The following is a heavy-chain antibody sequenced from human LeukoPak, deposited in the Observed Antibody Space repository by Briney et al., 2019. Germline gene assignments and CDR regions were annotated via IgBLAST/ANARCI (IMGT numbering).Heavy chain of an antibody. CDR2: INPNSGGT. CDR3: ARVVRDGYKTYYFDY. D-gene: IGHD5-24*01. J-gene: IGHJ4*02. CDR1: GYTFTGYY. Sequence: ASVKVSCKASGYTFTGYYMHWVRQAPGQGPEWMGRINPNSGGTNYAQKFQGRVTMTRDTSISTAYMELSRPRSDDTAVYYCARVVRDGYKTYYFDYWGQGTLVTVSS. V-gene: IGHV1-2*06.